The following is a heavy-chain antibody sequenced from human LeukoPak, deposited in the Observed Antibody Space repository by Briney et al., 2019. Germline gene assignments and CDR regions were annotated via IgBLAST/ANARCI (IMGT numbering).Heavy chain of an antibody. Sequence: GESLRLSCAASGFTFSSFWMSWVRPAPGKGLEWVANIKQDGSERYYVDSVKGRFTFTRDNAKNSLDLQMNSLRAEDTAVYYCARLARGNCYDYWGQGTLVTVSS. J-gene: IGHJ4*02. V-gene: IGHV3-7*01. D-gene: IGHD1-26*01. CDR3: ARLARGNCYDY. CDR2: IKQDGSER. CDR1: GFTFSSFW.